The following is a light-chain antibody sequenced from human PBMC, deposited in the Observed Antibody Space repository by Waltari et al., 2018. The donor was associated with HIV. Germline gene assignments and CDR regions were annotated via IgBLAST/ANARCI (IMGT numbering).Light chain of an antibody. V-gene: IGLV3-25*03. CDR3: QSADSSDTYSWV. Sequence: SYELTQPPSVSVSPGQTARITCSGDALPKQYAYWYQQKPGQAPVLVIYKDSERPSGIAERFSGSSSGTTVTLTISGVQAEDEADYYCQSADSSDTYSWVFGGGTKLTVL. CDR2: KDS. CDR1: ALPKQY. J-gene: IGLJ3*02.